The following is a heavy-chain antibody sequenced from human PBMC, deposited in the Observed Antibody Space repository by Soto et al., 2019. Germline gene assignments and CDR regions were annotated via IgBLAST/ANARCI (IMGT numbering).Heavy chain of an antibody. Sequence: SGPTLVNPTETLTLTCTVSGFSLRNARMGVSWIRQPPGKALEWLAHIFSNDEKSYSTSLKSRLSISKDTSKSQVVLTMTNMDPVDTGTYYCARIPGKYSGYPGRPFDYWGQGTLVTVSS. CDR2: IFSNDEK. CDR1: GFSLRNARMG. V-gene: IGHV2-26*01. J-gene: IGHJ4*02. CDR3: ARIPGKYSGYPGRPFDY. D-gene: IGHD5-12*01.